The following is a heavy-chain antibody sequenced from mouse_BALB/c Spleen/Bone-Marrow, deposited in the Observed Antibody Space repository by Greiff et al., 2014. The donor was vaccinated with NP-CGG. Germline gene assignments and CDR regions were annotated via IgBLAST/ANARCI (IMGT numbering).Heavy chain of an antibody. Sequence: DVQLVESGGGLVQPGGSRKLSCAASGFTFSSFGMHWVRQAPEKGLEWVAYISSGSSTIYYADTVKGRFTISRDNPKNTLFLQMTSLRSEDTAMYYCARDGYYDAMDYWGQGTSVTVSS. CDR2: ISSGSSTI. CDR3: ARDGYYDAMDY. V-gene: IGHV5-17*02. D-gene: IGHD2-3*01. CDR1: GFTFSSFG. J-gene: IGHJ4*01.